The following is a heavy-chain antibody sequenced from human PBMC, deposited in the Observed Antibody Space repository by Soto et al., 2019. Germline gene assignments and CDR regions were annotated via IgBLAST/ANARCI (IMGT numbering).Heavy chain of an antibody. J-gene: IGHJ5*02. Sequence: LSLTCTVSGGSISSSSYYLGWIRQPPGKRLEWIGSIYYSGSTYYNPSLKSRVTISVDTSKNQFSLKLSSVTAADTAVYYCARQGLNVLRFLEWSPNWFDPWGQGTLVTVSS. D-gene: IGHD3-3*01. CDR2: IYYSGST. V-gene: IGHV4-39*01. CDR1: GGSISSSSYY. CDR3: ARQGLNVLRFLEWSPNWFDP.